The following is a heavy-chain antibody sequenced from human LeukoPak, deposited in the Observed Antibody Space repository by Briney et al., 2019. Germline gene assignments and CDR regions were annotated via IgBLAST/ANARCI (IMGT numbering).Heavy chain of an antibody. J-gene: IGHJ4*02. V-gene: IGHV3-30-3*01. CDR2: ISYDGSNK. CDR3: AKDGDSSSSAYFDY. D-gene: IGHD6-6*01. CDR1: GFTFSSYA. Sequence: GGSLRLSCAASGFTFSSYAMHWVRQAPGKGLEWVAVISYDGSNKYYADSVKGRFTISRDNAKNSLYLQMNSLRAEDMALYYCAKDGDSSSSAYFDYWGQGTLVTVSS.